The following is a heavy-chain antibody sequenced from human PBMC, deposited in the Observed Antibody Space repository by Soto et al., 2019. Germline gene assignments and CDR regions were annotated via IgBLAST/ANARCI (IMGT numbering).Heavy chain of an antibody. CDR3: ARGIFYSAGTVPRPYDY. CDR2: ISYDGTIT. J-gene: IGHJ4*02. V-gene: IGHV3-64*02. D-gene: IGHD1-26*01. CDR1: GVTFSSYT. Sequence: GGSLRLSCAASGVTFSSYTMHWVRQAPGKGLEYVSAISYDGTITYYADSVKGRFTISRDDSRNTLYLQMGSLRPEDMAVYYWARGIFYSAGTVPRPYDYWGQGPLVT.